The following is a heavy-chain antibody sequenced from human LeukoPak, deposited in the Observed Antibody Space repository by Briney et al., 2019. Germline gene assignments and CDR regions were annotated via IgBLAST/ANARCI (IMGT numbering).Heavy chain of an antibody. Sequence: ASVKVSCKASGYTFTGYYMHWVRQAPGQGLKWMGWINPNSGGTNYAQKFQGRVTMTRDTSISTAYMELSRLRSDDTAVYYCARGAPNYCSSTSCYYWFDPWGQGTLVTVSS. CDR1: GYTFTGYY. J-gene: IGHJ5*02. CDR3: ARGAPNYCSSTSCYYWFDP. CDR2: INPNSGGT. D-gene: IGHD2-2*01. V-gene: IGHV1-2*02.